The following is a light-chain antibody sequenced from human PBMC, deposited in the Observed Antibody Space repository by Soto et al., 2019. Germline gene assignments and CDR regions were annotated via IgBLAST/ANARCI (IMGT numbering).Light chain of an antibody. CDR2: DAS. CDR3: QQYGDSILT. V-gene: IGKV3-20*01. Sequence: VLTQYPGSLSLSPGERATLSCRGSQIVTGEYLAWYQQKPGQAPRLLIYDASTRATGIPDRFSGSGSGTDVTIIISRLEKEDGAVYDCQQYGDSILTFGQGTKVDIK. CDR1: QIVTGEY. J-gene: IGKJ1*01.